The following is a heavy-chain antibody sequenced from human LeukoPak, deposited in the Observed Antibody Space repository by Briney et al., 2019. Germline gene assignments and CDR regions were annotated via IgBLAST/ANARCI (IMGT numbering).Heavy chain of an antibody. CDR1: GSTFSTYS. V-gene: IGHV3-48*02. Sequence: PGGPLRLSCAASGSTFSTYSMNWVRQAPGKVRGWGSYINSSSSTMFYADSVKVRFTISRDNAKNSLFLQMNSLGDEDTAVYYCASRAYGDYGFDYWGQGTLVTVSS. D-gene: IGHD4-17*01. J-gene: IGHJ4*02. CDR3: ASRAYGDYGFDY. CDR2: INSSSSTM.